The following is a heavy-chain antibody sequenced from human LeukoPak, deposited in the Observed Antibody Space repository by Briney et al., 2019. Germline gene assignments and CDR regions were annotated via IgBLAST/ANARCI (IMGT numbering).Heavy chain of an antibody. V-gene: IGHV4-34*01. CDR1: GGSFSGYY. CDR3: ASPYSSSSSGGY. D-gene: IGHD6-6*01. Sequence: SETLSLTCAVYGGSFSGYYWSWIRQPPGKGLEWIGEINHSGSTNYNPSLNSRVTISLDTSKNQFSPKLSSVPAADRAVYYCASPYSSSSSGGYWGQGALVTVSS. CDR2: INHSGST. J-gene: IGHJ4*02.